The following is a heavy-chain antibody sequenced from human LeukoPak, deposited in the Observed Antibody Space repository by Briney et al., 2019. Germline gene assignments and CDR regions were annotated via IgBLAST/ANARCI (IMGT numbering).Heavy chain of an antibody. D-gene: IGHD2-15*01. CDR2: IYTSGST. CDR3: ARVSCSGGSCQGYFDY. CDR1: GGSISSYY. V-gene: IGHV4-4*07. Sequence: SETLSLTCTVSGGSISSYYWSWIRQPAGKGLEWIGRIYTSGSTNYNPSLKSRVTMSVDTSKNQFSLKLSSVTAADTAVYYCARVSCSGGSCQGYFDYWGQGTLVTVSS. J-gene: IGHJ4*02.